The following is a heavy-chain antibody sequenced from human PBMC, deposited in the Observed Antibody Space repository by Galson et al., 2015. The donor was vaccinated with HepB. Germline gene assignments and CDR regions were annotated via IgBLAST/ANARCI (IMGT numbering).Heavy chain of an antibody. Sequence: SVKVSCKVSGYTLTKLSMHWVRQAPGKGLEWMGGFDPEDGETIYAQKFQGRVTMTEDTSTDTAYMELSSLRSEDTAVYYCATAPYYDSSGYYTPTLDYWGQGTLVTVS. CDR3: ATAPYYDSSGYYTPTLDY. V-gene: IGHV1-24*01. J-gene: IGHJ4*02. CDR2: FDPEDGET. D-gene: IGHD3-22*01. CDR1: GYTLTKLS.